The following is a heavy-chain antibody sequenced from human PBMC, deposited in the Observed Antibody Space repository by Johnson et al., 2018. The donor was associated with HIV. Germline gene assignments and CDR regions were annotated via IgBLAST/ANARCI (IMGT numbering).Heavy chain of an antibody. CDR3: AKDMTQFWGSFDI. J-gene: IGHJ3*02. CDR2: ISYAGSDK. Sequence: VQLVESGGGVVQPGGSLRLSCAASGFTFSSYGMHWVRQAPGKGLEWVAFISYAGSDKYYSDSVKGRFTISRDNSKNTLYLQMNSLRAEDTAVYYCAKDMTQFWGSFDIWGQGTMVTVSS. V-gene: IGHV3-33*05. CDR1: GFTFSSYG. D-gene: IGHD7-27*01.